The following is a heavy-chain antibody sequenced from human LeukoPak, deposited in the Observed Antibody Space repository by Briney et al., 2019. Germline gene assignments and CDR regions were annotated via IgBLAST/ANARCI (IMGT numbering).Heavy chain of an antibody. V-gene: IGHV3-23*01. D-gene: IGHD3-10*01. Sequence: GGSLRLSCAASGFTFSGYAMSWVRQAPGKGLEWVSAISGSGGSTYYADSVKGRFTISRDNSKNTLYLQMNSLRAEDTAVFYCARDPLYGSGSDHNVWVFDYWGHGTLVTVSS. J-gene: IGHJ4*01. CDR3: ARDPLYGSGSDHNVWVFDY. CDR2: ISGSGGST. CDR1: GFTFSGYA.